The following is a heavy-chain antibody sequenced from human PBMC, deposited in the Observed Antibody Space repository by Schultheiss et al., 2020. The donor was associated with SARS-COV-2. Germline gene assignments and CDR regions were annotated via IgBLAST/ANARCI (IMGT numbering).Heavy chain of an antibody. CDR3: AKVEGTGDYYYYGMDV. CDR2: ISSSGSTYI. J-gene: IGHJ6*02. CDR1: GFTFSDYY. D-gene: IGHD1-14*01. V-gene: IGHV3-11*01. Sequence: GGSLRLSCAASGFTFSDYYMSWIRQAPGKGLEWVSYISSSGSTYIYYADSVKGRFTISRDNAKNSLYLQMNSLRAEDTALYYCAKVEGTGDYYYYGMDVWGQGTTVTVSS.